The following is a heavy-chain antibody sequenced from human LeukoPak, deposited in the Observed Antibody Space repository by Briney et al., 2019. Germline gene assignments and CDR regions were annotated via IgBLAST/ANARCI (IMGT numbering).Heavy chain of an antibody. D-gene: IGHD3-10*01. V-gene: IGHV1-3*01. J-gene: IGHJ4*02. Sequence: ASVKVSCKASGYTFTSYAMDWVRQAPGQRLEWMGWINAGNGNTKYSQKFQGRVTITRDRSASTVYMELSSRRSEDTAVYYCARDRGVTMVRGVIDSFDYWGQGTLVTVSS. CDR2: INAGNGNT. CDR3: ARDRGVTMVRGVIDSFDY. CDR1: GYTFTSYA.